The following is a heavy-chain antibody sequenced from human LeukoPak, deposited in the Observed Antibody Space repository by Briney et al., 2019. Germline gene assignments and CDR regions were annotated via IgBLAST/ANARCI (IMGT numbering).Heavy chain of an antibody. CDR3: ARGRYCSADICSAGDAFDI. J-gene: IGHJ3*02. Sequence: SETLSLTCTVSGGSINNYYWSWIRQPAGKGLEWIGRIYTRGSTNYNPSLKSRVTMSVDTSKNQFSLKLSSVTAADTAVYYCARGRYCSADICSAGDAFDIWGQGTMVSVSS. CDR1: GGSINNYY. V-gene: IGHV4-4*07. CDR2: IYTRGST. D-gene: IGHD2-15*01.